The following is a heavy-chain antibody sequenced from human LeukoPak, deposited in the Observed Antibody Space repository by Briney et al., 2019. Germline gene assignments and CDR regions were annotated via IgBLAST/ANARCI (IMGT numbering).Heavy chain of an antibody. V-gene: IGHV3-20*04. J-gene: IGHJ6*03. CDR2: INWNGGST. CDR3: ARIGSIAAAGNMDV. Sequence: SGGSLRLSCAASGFTFDDYGMSWVRQAPGKGLEWVSGINWNGGSTGYADSVKGRFTISRDNAKNSLYLQMNSLRAEDTALYYCARIGSIAAAGNMDVWGKGTTVTVSS. CDR1: GFTFDDYG. D-gene: IGHD6-13*01.